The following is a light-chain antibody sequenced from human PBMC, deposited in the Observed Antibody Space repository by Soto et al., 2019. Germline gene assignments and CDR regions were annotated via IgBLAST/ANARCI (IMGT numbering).Light chain of an antibody. CDR2: EAS. CDR1: QSISIY. J-gene: IGKJ1*01. CDR3: QHYNAYSQT. Sequence: DIQMTQSPSTLSASVGDRVTITCRASQSISIYLAWYQQKPGKAPKLLIYEASSLESGVPSRFSGSGSGTEFTLTISGLQPDDFATYYCQHYNAYSQTFGQGTKVDIK. V-gene: IGKV1-5*03.